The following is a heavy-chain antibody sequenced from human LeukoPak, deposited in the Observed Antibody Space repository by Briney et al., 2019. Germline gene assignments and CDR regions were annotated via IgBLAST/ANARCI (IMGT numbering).Heavy chain of an antibody. J-gene: IGHJ4*02. V-gene: IGHV4-59*10. Sequence: SETLSLTCAVYGGSFSGYYWSWIRQPAGKGLEWIGRVYISGSTNYNPSLRSRVIMSVDTSKNQFSLKLTSVTAADTAVYYCARGRIAAAGDGFDYWGQGTLVTVSS. D-gene: IGHD6-13*01. CDR1: GGSFSGYY. CDR2: VYISGST. CDR3: ARGRIAAAGDGFDY.